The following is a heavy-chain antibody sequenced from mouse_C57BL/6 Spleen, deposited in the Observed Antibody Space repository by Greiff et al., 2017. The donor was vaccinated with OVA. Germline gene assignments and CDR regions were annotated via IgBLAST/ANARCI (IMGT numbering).Heavy chain of an antibody. J-gene: IGHJ4*01. V-gene: IGHV1-50*01. CDR2: IDPSDSYT. Sequence: QVQLKQPGAELVKPGASVKLSCKASGYTFTSYWMQWVKQRPGQGLEWIGEIDPSDSYTNYNQKFKGKATLTVDTSSSTAYMQLSSLTSEDSAVYYCARGNMTTVVADYYAMDYWGQGTSVTVSS. CDR3: ARGNMTTVVADYYAMDY. D-gene: IGHD1-1*01. CDR1: GYTFTSYW.